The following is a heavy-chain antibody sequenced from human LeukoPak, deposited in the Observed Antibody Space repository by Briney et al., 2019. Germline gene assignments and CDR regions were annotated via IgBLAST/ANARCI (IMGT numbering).Heavy chain of an antibody. Sequence: SETLSLTCAVYGGSFSGYYWSWIRQPPGKGLEWIGSIYYSGSTYYNPSLKSRVTISVDTSKNQFSLKLSSVTAADTAVYYCARPRRGWNDRSVHIDYWGQGTLVTVSS. V-gene: IGHV4-34*01. J-gene: IGHJ4*02. CDR2: IYYSGST. CDR3: ARPRRGWNDRSVHIDY. D-gene: IGHD1-1*01. CDR1: GGSFSGYY.